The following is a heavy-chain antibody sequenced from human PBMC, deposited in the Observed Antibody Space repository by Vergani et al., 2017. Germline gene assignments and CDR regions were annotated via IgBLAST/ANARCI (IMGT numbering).Heavy chain of an antibody. Sequence: QVQLVQSGAEVKKPGASVKVSCKASGDTFISYYIHWVRQAPGQGLEWMGIFNPSGGSTSYAQKFQGRVTMTRDTSTSAVYMELSSLRSEDTAVYYCAKMIDYGDYTITNWGQGTLVTVSS. V-gene: IGHV1-46*01. J-gene: IGHJ4*02. CDR1: GDTFISYY. D-gene: IGHD4-17*01. CDR2: FNPSGGST. CDR3: AKMIDYGDYTITN.